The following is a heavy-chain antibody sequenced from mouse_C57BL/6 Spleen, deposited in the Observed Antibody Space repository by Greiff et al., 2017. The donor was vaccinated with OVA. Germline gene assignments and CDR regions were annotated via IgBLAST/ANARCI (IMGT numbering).Heavy chain of an antibody. D-gene: IGHD6-1*01. J-gene: IGHJ4*01. CDR1: GYTFTSYW. CDR3: ARGSLRAMDY. Sequence: QVQLKQPGAELVRPGSSVKLSCKASGYTFTSYWMDWVKQRPGQGLEWIGNIYPSDSETHYNQKFKDKATLTVDKSSSTAYMQLSSLTSEDSAVYYCARGSLRAMDYWGQGTSVTVSS. CDR2: IYPSDSET. V-gene: IGHV1-61*01.